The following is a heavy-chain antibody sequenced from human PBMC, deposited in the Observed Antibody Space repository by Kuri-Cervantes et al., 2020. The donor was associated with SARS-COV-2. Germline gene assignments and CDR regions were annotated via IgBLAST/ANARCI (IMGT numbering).Heavy chain of an antibody. CDR2: IYSGGST. CDR3: ARDRGEQWLVSHYYYYGMDV. J-gene: IGHJ6*02. CDR1: GFTVSSNY. D-gene: IGHD6-19*01. Sequence: GESLKISCAASGFTVSSNYMSWVRQAPGKGLEWVSVIYSGGSTYYADSVKGRFTISRDNSKNTLYLQMNSLRAEDTAVYYCARDRGEQWLVSHYYYYGMDVWGQGTTVTVSS. V-gene: IGHV3-53*01.